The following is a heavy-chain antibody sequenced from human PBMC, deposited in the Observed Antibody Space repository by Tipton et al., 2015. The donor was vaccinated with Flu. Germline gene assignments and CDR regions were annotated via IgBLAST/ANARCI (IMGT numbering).Heavy chain of an antibody. V-gene: IGHV4-39*07. CDR1: GGSVDSSPYY. CDR3: AKDPAGYHDNSAHYIFDN. D-gene: IGHD3-22*01. J-gene: IGHJ4*02. Sequence: GLVKPSETLSLTCTVSGGSVDSSPYYWGWVRQPPGKGLEWLGTIDYNGRTHYNPSLKSRVTISEGRTQFYLNLSSVTAADTAVYFCAKDPAGYHDNSAHYIFDNWGQGMLVSVSS. CDR2: IDYNGRT.